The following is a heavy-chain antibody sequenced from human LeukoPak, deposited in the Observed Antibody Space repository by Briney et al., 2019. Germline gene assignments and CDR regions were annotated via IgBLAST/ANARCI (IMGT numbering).Heavy chain of an antibody. J-gene: IGHJ3*02. Sequence: EASVKVSCKASGGTFSSYATSWVRQAPGQGLEWMGRIIPILGIANYAQKFQGRVTITADKSTSTAYMELSSLRSEDTAVYYCARGQVTAILGPYDAFDIWGQGTMVTVSS. D-gene: IGHD2-21*02. CDR1: GGTFSSYA. CDR3: ARGQVTAILGPYDAFDI. V-gene: IGHV1-69*04. CDR2: IIPILGIA.